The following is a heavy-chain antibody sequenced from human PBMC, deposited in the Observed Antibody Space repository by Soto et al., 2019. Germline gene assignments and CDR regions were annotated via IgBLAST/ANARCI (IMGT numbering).Heavy chain of an antibody. CDR1: GFTFGSYS. Sequence: EVQLVESGGGLVKPGGSRGLSCAASGFTFGSYSINWVRQPPGKGLEWVPSISSSSSYIYYADSVKGRFTISRDNAKNSLYLQMNSLRAEDTAVYYCAREFDYYMDVWGKGTTVTVSS. CDR3: AREFDYYMDV. D-gene: IGHD3-10*01. J-gene: IGHJ6*03. CDR2: ISSSSSYI. V-gene: IGHV3-21*01.